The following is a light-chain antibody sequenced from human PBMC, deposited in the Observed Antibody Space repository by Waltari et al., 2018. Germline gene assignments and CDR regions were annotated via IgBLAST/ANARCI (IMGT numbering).Light chain of an antibody. Sequence: QSVLTQPPSVPAAPGQKVPISSPGHIPTLGKSYVPWYQQLPGTAPKLLIYHNNERPSGIPDRFSGSKSGTSATLGISGLQTGDEADYYCGTWDSSLSVGVFGGGTKLTVL. J-gene: IGLJ2*01. CDR3: GTWDSSLSVGV. CDR2: HNN. CDR1: IPTLGKSY. V-gene: IGLV1-51*01.